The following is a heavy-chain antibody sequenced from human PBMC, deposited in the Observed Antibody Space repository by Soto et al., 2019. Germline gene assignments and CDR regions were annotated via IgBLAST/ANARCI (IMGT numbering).Heavy chain of an antibody. D-gene: IGHD1-26*01. CDR1: GFTVSSNY. J-gene: IGHJ4*02. CDR3: ARDLGIVGATDDY. Sequence: GSLRLSCAASGFTVSSNYMSWVRQAPGKGLEWVSVIYSGGSTYYADSVKGRFTISRDNSKNTLYLQMNSLRAEDTAVYYCARDLGIVGATDDYWGQGTLVTVSS. V-gene: IGHV3-53*01. CDR2: IYSGGST.